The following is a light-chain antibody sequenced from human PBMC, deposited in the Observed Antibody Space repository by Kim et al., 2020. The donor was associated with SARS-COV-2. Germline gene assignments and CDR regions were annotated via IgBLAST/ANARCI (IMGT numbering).Light chain of an antibody. V-gene: IGLV3-9*01. CDR2: RDS. Sequence: SYELTQPLSVSVALGQTASITCGGDNIGSKHVHWYQQKAGQAPVLVIYRDSNRPAEIPERFSGSNSGNTATLTVSRAQAGDEADYYCQVWDNNTWVFGAGTKLTVL. CDR1: NIGSKH. J-gene: IGLJ3*02. CDR3: QVWDNNTWV.